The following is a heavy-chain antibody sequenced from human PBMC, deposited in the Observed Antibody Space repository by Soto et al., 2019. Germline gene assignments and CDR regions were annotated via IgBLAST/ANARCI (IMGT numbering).Heavy chain of an antibody. Sequence: SETLSLTCTVSGGSISSYYWSWIRQPTGKGLEWIGYIYYSGSTNYNPSLKSRVTISVDTSKNQFSLKLSSVTAADTAVYYCARVVVVPAARWYYYYGMDVWGQGTTVTVSS. CDR2: IYYSGST. V-gene: IGHV4-59*01. D-gene: IGHD2-2*01. CDR3: ARVVVVPAARWYYYYGMDV. J-gene: IGHJ6*02. CDR1: GGSISSYY.